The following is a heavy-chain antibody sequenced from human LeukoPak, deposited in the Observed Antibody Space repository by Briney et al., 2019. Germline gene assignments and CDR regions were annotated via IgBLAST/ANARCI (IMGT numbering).Heavy chain of an antibody. CDR2: IYSGGST. CDR1: GFTVSSNY. J-gene: IGHJ4*02. Sequence: GGSLRLSCAASGFTVSSNYMSWVRQAPGKGLEGVSVIYSGGSTYYSDSVKGRFTISRDNSKNTLYLQMNSLRAEDTAVYYCARGIGYSSGWFDYWGQGTLVTVSS. V-gene: IGHV3-53*01. D-gene: IGHD6-19*01. CDR3: ARGIGYSSGWFDY.